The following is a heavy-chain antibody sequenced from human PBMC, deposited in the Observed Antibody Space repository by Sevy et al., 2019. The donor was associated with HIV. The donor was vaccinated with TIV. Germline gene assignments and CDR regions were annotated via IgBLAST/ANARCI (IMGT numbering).Heavy chain of an antibody. CDR2: VYQSGST. Sequence: SETLSLTCAVSDFSIRSGYYWAWIRQPPGMGLEWIGSVYQSGSTHYNPSLKSRVTISMDTSKTHFSLKLDSVTAADTAVYYCARQGYFYTDAFDIWGQGTMVTVSS. D-gene: IGHD2-15*01. J-gene: IGHJ3*02. V-gene: IGHV4-38-2*01. CDR3: ARQGYFYTDAFDI. CDR1: DFSIRSGYY.